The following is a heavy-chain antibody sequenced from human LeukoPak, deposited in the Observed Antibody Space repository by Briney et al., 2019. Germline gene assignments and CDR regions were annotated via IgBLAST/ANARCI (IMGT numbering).Heavy chain of an antibody. D-gene: IGHD2-15*01. V-gene: IGHV4-59*08. CDR3: ARRYCSGGTCYGDY. CDR1: GGSISSYY. Sequence: RASETLSLTCTVSGGSISSYYWSWIRQPPGKGLEWIGYIYYSGSTNYNPSLKSRVTISVDTSKNQSSLKLSSVTAADTAVYYCARRYCSGGTCYGDYWGQGTLVTVSS. CDR2: IYYSGST. J-gene: IGHJ4*02.